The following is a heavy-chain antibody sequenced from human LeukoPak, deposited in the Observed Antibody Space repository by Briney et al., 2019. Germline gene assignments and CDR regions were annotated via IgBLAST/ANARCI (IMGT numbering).Heavy chain of an antibody. Sequence: SGTLSLTCTVSGGSISSYYWSWIRQPPGKGLEWIGYIYYSGSTNYNPSLKSRVTISVDTSKNQFSLELSSVTAADTAVYYCARSYTPMVLDYWGQGTLVTVSS. V-gene: IGHV4-59*01. CDR2: IYYSGST. CDR1: GGSISSYY. J-gene: IGHJ4*02. CDR3: ARSYTPMVLDY. D-gene: IGHD5-18*01.